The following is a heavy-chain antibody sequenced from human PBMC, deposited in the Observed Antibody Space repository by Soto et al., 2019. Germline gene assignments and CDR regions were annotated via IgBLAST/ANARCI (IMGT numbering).Heavy chain of an antibody. CDR3: ARDLSGQWLAHQYFDY. Sequence: ASVKVSCKASGGTFSSYTISWVRQAPGQGLEWMGRIIPILGIANYAQKFQGRVTITADKSTSTAYMELSSLRSEDTAVYYCARDLSGQWLAHQYFDYWGQGTLVTVSS. J-gene: IGHJ4*02. V-gene: IGHV1-69*04. CDR2: IIPILGIA. D-gene: IGHD6-19*01. CDR1: GGTFSSYT.